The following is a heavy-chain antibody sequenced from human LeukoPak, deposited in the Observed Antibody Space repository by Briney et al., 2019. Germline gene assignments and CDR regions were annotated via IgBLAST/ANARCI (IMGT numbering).Heavy chain of an antibody. CDR3: ARDDYYGSGYDWFDP. V-gene: IGHV3-9*01. J-gene: IGHJ5*02. Sequence: HPGGSLRLSCAASGFTFDDYAMHWVRQAPGKGLEWVSGISWNSGSIGYADSVKGRFTISRDNAKNSLYLQMNSLRAEDTAVYYCARDDYYGSGYDWFDPWGQGTLVTVSS. D-gene: IGHD3-10*01. CDR1: GFTFDDYA. CDR2: ISWNSGSI.